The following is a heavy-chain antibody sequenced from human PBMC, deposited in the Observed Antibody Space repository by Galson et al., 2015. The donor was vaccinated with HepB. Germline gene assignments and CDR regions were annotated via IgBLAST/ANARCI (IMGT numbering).Heavy chain of an antibody. D-gene: IGHD5-18*01. J-gene: IGHJ4*02. CDR1: GYTFISYG. CDR3: AIVDTGIPSDY. Sequence: SVKVSCKASGYTFISYGITWVRQAPGQGLEWVGWISTYNGNTNYAQKLQGRVTMTTDTSTSTAYLGLRSLRYDDTAVYYCAIVDTGIPSDYWRQGTLVTVSS. V-gene: IGHV1-18*01. CDR2: ISTYNGNT.